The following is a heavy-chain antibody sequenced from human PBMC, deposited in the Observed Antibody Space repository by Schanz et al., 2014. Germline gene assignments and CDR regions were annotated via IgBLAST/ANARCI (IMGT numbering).Heavy chain of an antibody. CDR2: ISNSGYTI. D-gene: IGHD6-6*01. J-gene: IGHJ6*02. V-gene: IGHV3-11*04. CDR3: AKGRGGTSSEGLDQYYGMDV. Sequence: QVQLVESGGGLVKPGGSLRLSCAASGFTFSDYYMNWIRQAPGKGLEWVSYISNSGYTIYYADSVKGRFTISRDNAKNSLYLQMNSLRGEDTAVYFCAKGRGGTSSEGLDQYYGMDVWGQGTTVTVSS. CDR1: GFTFSDYY.